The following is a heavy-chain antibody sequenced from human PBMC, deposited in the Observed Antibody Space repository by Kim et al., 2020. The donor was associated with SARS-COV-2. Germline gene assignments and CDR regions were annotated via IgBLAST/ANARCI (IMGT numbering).Heavy chain of an antibody. D-gene: IGHD1-26*01. CDR2: IYTSGST. CDR3: ASSIVGATMWEFGWGYYGMDV. J-gene: IGHJ6*02. Sequence: SETLSLTCTVSGGSISSGSYYWSWIRQPAGKGLEWIGRIYTSGSTNYNPSLKSRVTISVDTSKNQFSLKLSSVTAADTAVYYCASSIVGATMWEFGWGYYGMDVWGQGTTVTVSS. V-gene: IGHV4-61*02. CDR1: GGSISSGSYY.